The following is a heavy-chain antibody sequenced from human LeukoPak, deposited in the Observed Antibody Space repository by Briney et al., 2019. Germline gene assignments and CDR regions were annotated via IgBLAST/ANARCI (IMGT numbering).Heavy chain of an antibody. CDR1: GXSIRSSNYY. V-gene: IGHV4-39*01. CDR2: IYYSGST. Sequence: SETLSLTCTVSGXSIRSSNYYWDWIRQPPGKGLEWIGSIYYSGSTYYNPSLKSRVTISVDTSKNQFSLKLSSVTAADTAVYYGARSDYYYGMDVWGQGTTVTVSS. CDR3: ARSDYYYGMDV. J-gene: IGHJ6*02.